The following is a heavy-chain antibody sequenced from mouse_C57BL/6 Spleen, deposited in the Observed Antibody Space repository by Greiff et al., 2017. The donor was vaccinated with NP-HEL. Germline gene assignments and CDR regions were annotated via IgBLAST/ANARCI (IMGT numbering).Heavy chain of an antibody. Sequence: VKLMESGPGLVAPSQSLSITCTVSGFSLTSYGVDWVRQSPGKGLEWLGVIWGVGSTNYNSALKSRLSIRKDNSKSQVFLKMNSLQTDDTAMYYCATAYYSKGAYAMDYWGQGTSVTVSS. CDR3: ATAYYSKGAYAMDY. CDR2: IWGVGST. V-gene: IGHV2-6*01. CDR1: GFSLTSYG. J-gene: IGHJ4*01. D-gene: IGHD2-5*01.